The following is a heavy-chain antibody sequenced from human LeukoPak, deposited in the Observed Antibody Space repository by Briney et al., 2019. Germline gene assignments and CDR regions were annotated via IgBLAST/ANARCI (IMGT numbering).Heavy chain of an antibody. CDR2: ISPNSGNT. V-gene: IGHV1-8*02. Sequence: ASVKVSCKASGYTFTGYYMYWVRQAPGQGLEWMGWISPNSGNTGYAQKFQGRVTMTRNTSISTAYMELSSLRSEDTAVYYCARFSSGYPPRPYWGQGTLVTVSS. D-gene: IGHD3-22*01. CDR3: ARFSSGYPPRPY. J-gene: IGHJ4*02. CDR1: GYTFTGYY.